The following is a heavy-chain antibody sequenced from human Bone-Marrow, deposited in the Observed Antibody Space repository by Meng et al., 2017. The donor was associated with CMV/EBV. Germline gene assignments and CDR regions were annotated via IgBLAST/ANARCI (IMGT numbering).Heavy chain of an antibody. CDR1: GAPISSENW. V-gene: IGHV4-4*02. CDR2: MYHTGRT. D-gene: IGHD2-2*01. CDR3: ATTSPYRVDY. Sequence: LPCPGSGAPISSENWWNWVRQPPGKGLEWIGEMYHTGRTNLKPSLKSRVTISIDHSKNQFSLSLTSVTAADTAVYYCATTSPYRVDYWGQGTLVTVSS. J-gene: IGHJ4*02.